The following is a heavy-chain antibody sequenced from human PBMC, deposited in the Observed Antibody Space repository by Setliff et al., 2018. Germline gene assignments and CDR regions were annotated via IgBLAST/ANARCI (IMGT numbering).Heavy chain of an antibody. Sequence: ETLSLTCAVYGDSFSDYYWSWVRQAPGKGLEWVASIKPDGSEKYYVDSAKGRFTISRDNAKNSLSLQMNSLRTEDTAVYYCVGAGTYSYWGQGTLVTVSS. J-gene: IGHJ4*02. CDR2: IKPDGSEK. V-gene: IGHV3-7*01. CDR3: VGAGTYSY. D-gene: IGHD3-10*01. CDR1: GDSFSDYY.